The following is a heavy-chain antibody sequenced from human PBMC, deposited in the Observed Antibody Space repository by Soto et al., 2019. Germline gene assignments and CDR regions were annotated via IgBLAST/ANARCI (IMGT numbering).Heavy chain of an antibody. CDR3: AKLGYCSGGSCSGNYYYGMDV. D-gene: IGHD2-15*01. CDR2: ISYDGSNK. Sequence: QVQLVESGGGMVQPGRSLRLSCAASGFTFSSYGMHWVRQAPDKGLEWVAVISYDGSNKYYADSVKGRFTISRDNSKNTLYLQMNSLRAEDTAVYYCAKLGYCSGGSCSGNYYYGMDVWGQGTTVTVSS. CDR1: GFTFSSYG. J-gene: IGHJ6*02. V-gene: IGHV3-30*18.